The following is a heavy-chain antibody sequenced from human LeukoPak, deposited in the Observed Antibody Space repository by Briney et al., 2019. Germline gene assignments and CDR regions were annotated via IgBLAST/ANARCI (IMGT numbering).Heavy chain of an antibody. V-gene: IGHV3-53*01. D-gene: IGHD5-24*01. CDR2: IYTAGST. J-gene: IGHJ4*02. CDR3: ARGGIDGYNYFDY. Sequence: PGGSLRLSCAASGFTVSTNYMSWVRQAPGKGLEWVSVIYTAGSTYYADSVKGRFTISRDNSKNTLYLQMNSLRAEDTAVYYCARGGIDGYNYFDYWGQGTLVTVSS. CDR1: GFTVSTNY.